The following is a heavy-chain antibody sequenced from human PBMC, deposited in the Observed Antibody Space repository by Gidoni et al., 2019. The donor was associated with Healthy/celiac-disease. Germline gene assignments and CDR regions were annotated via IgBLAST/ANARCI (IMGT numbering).Heavy chain of an antibody. V-gene: IGHV4-38-2*01. CDR3: ARHGVDYYGSGSYFSGGWFDP. J-gene: IGHJ5*02. D-gene: IGHD3-10*01. CDR2: IYHSGST. Sequence: QVQLQESGPGLVKPSETLSLTCAVSGYSISSGSYWGWIRQPPGKWLEWIGSIYHSGSTYYNPSLKSRVTISVDTSKNQFSLKLSSVTAADTAVYYCARHGVDYYGSGSYFSGGWFDPWGQGTLVTVSS. CDR1: GYSISSGSY.